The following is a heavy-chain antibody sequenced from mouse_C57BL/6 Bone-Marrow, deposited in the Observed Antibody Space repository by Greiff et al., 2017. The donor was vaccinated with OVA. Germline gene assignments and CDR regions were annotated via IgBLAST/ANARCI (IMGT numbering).Heavy chain of an antibody. J-gene: IGHJ1*03. Sequence: VQLQQSGAELARPGASVKLSCKASGYTFTSYGISWVKQRTGQGLEWIGEIYPRSGNTYYNEKFKGKATLTADKSSSTAYMELRSLTSEDSAVYFCARRGSRAYYWYFDVGGTGTTVTVSS. V-gene: IGHV1-81*01. CDR2: IYPRSGNT. CDR1: GYTFTSYG. D-gene: IGHD1-1*01. CDR3: ARRGSRAYYWYFDV.